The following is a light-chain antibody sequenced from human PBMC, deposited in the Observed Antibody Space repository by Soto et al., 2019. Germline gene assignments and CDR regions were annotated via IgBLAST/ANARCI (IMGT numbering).Light chain of an antibody. V-gene: IGKV1-17*03. CDR1: QGISHY. Sequence: DIQMTQSPSAMSASVGDRVTITCRASQGISHYLAWFQQKPGKVPKRLIYGASSLQSGVPSRFSGSGSGTEFTLTISSLQPEDFATYYCLQHNSYPYTFGQGTKLEIK. CDR3: LQHNSYPYT. J-gene: IGKJ2*01. CDR2: GAS.